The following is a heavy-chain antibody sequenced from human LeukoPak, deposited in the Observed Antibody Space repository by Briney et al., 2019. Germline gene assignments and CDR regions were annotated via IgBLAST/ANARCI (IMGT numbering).Heavy chain of an antibody. V-gene: IGHV3-48*03. CDR2: ISSSGSTI. Sequence: GGSLRLSCEASGFTFSNYAVSWARQAPGKGLEWVSYISSSGSTIYYSDSVKGRFTISRDNAKNSLYLQMNSLRAEDTAVYYCARVGYSYGLDYFDYWGQGNLVTVSS. CDR3: ARVGYSYGLDYFDY. CDR1: GFTFSNYA. D-gene: IGHD5-18*01. J-gene: IGHJ4*02.